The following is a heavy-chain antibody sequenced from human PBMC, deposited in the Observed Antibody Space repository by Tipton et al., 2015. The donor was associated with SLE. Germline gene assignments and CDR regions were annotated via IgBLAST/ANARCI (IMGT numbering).Heavy chain of an antibody. J-gene: IGHJ3*02. Sequence: TLSLTCILSGCSISGGAYYWGWIRQPAGKGLEWIGRIYTSVTSNYSPSLRSRVTLSVDMSKNQVSLNLSSVTAADTAVYYCARVGLITPDAFDIWGQGTVVTVSS. CDR1: GCSISGGAYY. CDR2: IYTSVTS. V-gene: IGHV4-61*02. CDR3: ARVGLITPDAFDI. D-gene: IGHD1-14*01.